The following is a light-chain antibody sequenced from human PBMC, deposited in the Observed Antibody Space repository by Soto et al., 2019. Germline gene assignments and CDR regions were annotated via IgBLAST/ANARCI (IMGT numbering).Light chain of an antibody. V-gene: IGLV1-51*02. CDR3: GTWDSSLSAFV. CDR1: GSNIGNNY. Sequence: QSVLTQPPSVSAAPGQTVTISCSGSGSNIGNNYVSWYQQLPGTAPKLLIYENNKRPSGIPDRFSGSKSGTSATLGITGLQTGDEADYYCGTWDSSLSAFVFGTGTKVTVL. CDR2: ENN. J-gene: IGLJ1*01.